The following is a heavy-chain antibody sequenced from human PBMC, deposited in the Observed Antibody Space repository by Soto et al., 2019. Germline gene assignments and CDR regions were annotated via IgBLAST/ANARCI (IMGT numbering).Heavy chain of an antibody. Sequence: SVKVSCKTSGGTFRTSAISWVRQAPGQGLEWMGGIMPVFPTPDYAQKFQGRVTITADESTGTAYMELSSLRSEDTAVYYCARDKDRQQLGGNYYYGMDVWGQGTTVTVSS. CDR2: IMPVFPTP. CDR1: GGTFRTSA. CDR3: ARDKDRQQLGGNYYYGMDV. J-gene: IGHJ6*02. D-gene: IGHD3-3*02. V-gene: IGHV1-69*13.